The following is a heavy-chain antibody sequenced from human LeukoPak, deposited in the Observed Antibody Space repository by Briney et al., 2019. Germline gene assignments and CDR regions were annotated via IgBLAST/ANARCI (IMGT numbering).Heavy chain of an antibody. J-gene: IGHJ4*02. CDR1: GFTFSSYG. CDR2: ISYDGSNK. Sequence: GGSLRLSCAGSGFTFSSYGMHWVRQAPGKGLEWVAVISYDGSNKYYADSVKGRFTISGDNSKNTLYLQMNSLRAEDTAVYYCAKGVYDSSGYSDYWGQGTLVTVSS. CDR3: AKGVYDSSGYSDY. V-gene: IGHV3-30*18. D-gene: IGHD3-22*01.